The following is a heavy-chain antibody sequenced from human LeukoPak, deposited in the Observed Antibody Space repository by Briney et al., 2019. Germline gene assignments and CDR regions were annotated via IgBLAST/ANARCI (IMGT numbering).Heavy chain of an antibody. CDR2: IYHSGST. J-gene: IGHJ4*02. CDR1: GYSISSGYY. Sequence: PSETLSLTCTVSGYSISSGYYWGWIRPPPGKGLEWIGSIYHSGSTYYNPSLKSRVTISVDTSKNQFSLKLSSVTAADTAVYDCARGELAGFDYWGQGTLVTVSS. D-gene: IGHD5-24*01. V-gene: IGHV4-38-2*02. CDR3: ARGELAGFDY.